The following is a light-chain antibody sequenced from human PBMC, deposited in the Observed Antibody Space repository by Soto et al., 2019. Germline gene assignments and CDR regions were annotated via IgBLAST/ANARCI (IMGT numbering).Light chain of an antibody. J-gene: IGLJ2*01. CDR3: QSYDSRLSGVV. Sequence: QSVLTQPPSVSGAPGQRVTISCTGSSSNIGAGYDVHWYQQLPGTAPKLLIYGNSNRPSGVPDRFSGSKSGTSASLAITGLQAGDEADYYCQSYDSRLSGVVFGGGTKLIVL. CDR1: SSNIGAGYD. V-gene: IGLV1-40*01. CDR2: GNS.